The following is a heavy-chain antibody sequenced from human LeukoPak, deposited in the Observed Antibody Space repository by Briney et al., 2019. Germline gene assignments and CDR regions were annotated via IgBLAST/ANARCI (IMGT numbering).Heavy chain of an antibody. CDR1: GFTFSSYG. Sequence: GGSLRLSCAASGFTFSSYGMHWVRQAPGKGLEWVALIWFDGNKKDYVDSVKGRFTISRDNSKKTLYLQMNSLRAEDTALYYCARAYYHASGGAFGMDVWGQGSTVTVSS. CDR2: IWFDGNKK. J-gene: IGHJ6*02. D-gene: IGHD3-10*01. V-gene: IGHV3-33*01. CDR3: ARAYYHASGGAFGMDV.